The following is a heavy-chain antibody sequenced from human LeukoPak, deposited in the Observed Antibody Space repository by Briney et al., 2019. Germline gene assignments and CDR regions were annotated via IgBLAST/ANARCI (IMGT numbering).Heavy chain of an antibody. CDR3: ARGGGIRYFDWLENPY. CDR1: GYTFTSYY. D-gene: IGHD3-9*01. Sequence: ASVKVSCKASGYTFTSYYMHWVRQAPGQGLEWMGIINPSGGSTSYAQKFQGRVTMTRDMSTSTVYMELSSLRSEDTAVYYCARGGGIRYFDWLENPYWGQGTLVTVSS. J-gene: IGHJ4*02. CDR2: INPSGGST. V-gene: IGHV1-46*01.